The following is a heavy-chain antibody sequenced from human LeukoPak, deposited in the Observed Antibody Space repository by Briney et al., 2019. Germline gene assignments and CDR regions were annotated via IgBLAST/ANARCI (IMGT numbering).Heavy chain of an antibody. CDR1: GFTFSNAW. D-gene: IGHD3-10*01. CDR2: IYSGGST. J-gene: IGHJ3*02. Sequence: GGSLRLSCAASGFTFSNAWMSWVRQAPGKGLEWVSVIYSGGSTYYADSVKGRFTISRDNSKNTLYLQMNSLRAEDTAVYYCARGVRDLSGPPIGAFDIWGQGTMVTVSS. CDR3: ARGVRDLSGPPIGAFDI. V-gene: IGHV3-53*01.